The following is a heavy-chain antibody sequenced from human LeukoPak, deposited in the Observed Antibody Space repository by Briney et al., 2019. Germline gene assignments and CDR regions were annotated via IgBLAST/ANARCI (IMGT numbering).Heavy chain of an antibody. CDR1: GFRFSNFK. CDR2: MNQDGSEI. J-gene: IGHJ4*02. CDR3: ASDGR. Sequence: AGSLRLSCAASGFRFSNFKMSWVRQAPGKGLEWVANMNQDGSEIYYVGSLKGRFTISRDNAKNSLYLQMNSLRAEDTAVYYCASDGRWGQGTRVTVSS. V-gene: IGHV3-7*01.